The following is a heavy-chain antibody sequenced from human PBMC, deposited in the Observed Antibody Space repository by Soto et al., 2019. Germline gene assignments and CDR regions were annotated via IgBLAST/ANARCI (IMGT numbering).Heavy chain of an antibody. V-gene: IGHV3-33*01. J-gene: IGHJ4*02. D-gene: IGHD6-13*01. CDR3: ATTWGRFDDVIAAASDY. CDR1: GFTFSSYG. CDR2: IWYDGSNK. Sequence: GGSLRLSCAASGFTFSSYGMHWVRQAPGKGLEWVAVIWYDGSNKYYADSVKGRFTISRDNSKNTLYLQMNSLRAEDTAVYYCATTWGRFDDVIAAASDYWGQGTLVTVSS.